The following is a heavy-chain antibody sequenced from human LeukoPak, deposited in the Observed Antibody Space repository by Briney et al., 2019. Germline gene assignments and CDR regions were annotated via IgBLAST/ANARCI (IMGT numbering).Heavy chain of an antibody. Sequence: GGSLRLSCAASGFTFSSYGMHWVRQAPGKGLEWVAVISYDGSNKYYADSVKGRFTISRDNSKNTLYLQMNSLRAEDTAVYYCAKDQHRLTMVRGTYDAFDTWGQGTMVTVSS. J-gene: IGHJ3*02. CDR2: ISYDGSNK. D-gene: IGHD3-10*01. V-gene: IGHV3-30*18. CDR3: AKDQHRLTMVRGTYDAFDT. CDR1: GFTFSSYG.